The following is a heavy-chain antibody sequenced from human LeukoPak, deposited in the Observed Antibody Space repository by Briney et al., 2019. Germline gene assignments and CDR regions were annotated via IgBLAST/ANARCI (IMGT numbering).Heavy chain of an antibody. D-gene: IGHD3-3*01. J-gene: IGHJ4*02. CDR2: ISYDGSNK. CDR3: ARRDFWSGPTFDH. Sequence: PGGSLRLSCAASGFTFSSYAMHWVRQAPGKGLEWVAVISYDGSNKYYADSVKGRFTISRDNSKNTLYLQMNSLRAEDTAVYYCARRDFWSGPTFDHWGQGTLVTVSS. V-gene: IGHV3-30-3*01. CDR1: GFTFSSYA.